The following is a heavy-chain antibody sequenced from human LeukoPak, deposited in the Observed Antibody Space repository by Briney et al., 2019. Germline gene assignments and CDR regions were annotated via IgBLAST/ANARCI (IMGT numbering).Heavy chain of an antibody. J-gene: IGHJ4*02. CDR1: GGSISSGSYY. CDR2: IYTSGST. V-gene: IGHV4-61*02. D-gene: IGHD3-3*01. CDR3: AAVLRFLEWFRDY. Sequence: SETLSLTCTVSGGSISSGSYYWSWIRQPAGKGLEWIGRIYTSGSTNYNPSLKSRVTISVDTSKNQFSLKLSSVTAADTAVYYCAAVLRFLEWFRDYWGQGTLVTVSS.